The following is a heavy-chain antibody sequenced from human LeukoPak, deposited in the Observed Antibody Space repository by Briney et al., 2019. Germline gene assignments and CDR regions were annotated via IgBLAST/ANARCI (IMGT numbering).Heavy chain of an antibody. V-gene: IGHV4-59*12. CDR2: IYYSGST. CDR3: ASLSPTMVRGVMGYEEALGY. D-gene: IGHD3-10*01. Sequence: SETLSLTCTVSGGSISSYYWSWIRQPPGKGLEWIGSIYYSGSTYYNPSLKSRVTISVDTSKNQFSLKLSSVTAADTAVYYCASLSPTMVRGVMGYEEALGYWGQGTLVTVSS. CDR1: GGSISSYY. J-gene: IGHJ4*02.